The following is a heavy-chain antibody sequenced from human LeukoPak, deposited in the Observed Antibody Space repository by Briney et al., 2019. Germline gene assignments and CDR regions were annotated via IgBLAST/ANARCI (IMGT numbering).Heavy chain of an antibody. Sequence: GGSLRLSCAVSGFTFNTYGMTWVRQAPGKGLEWVAGISRNGGSTYHADSVKGRFTISRDNSKNTVYLQMNSLRGDDTAVYYCAKNTGGLDYWGQGTLVTVSS. V-gene: IGHV3-23*01. CDR1: GFTFNTYG. J-gene: IGHJ4*02. CDR3: AKNTGGLDY. CDR2: ISRNGGST. D-gene: IGHD1-14*01.